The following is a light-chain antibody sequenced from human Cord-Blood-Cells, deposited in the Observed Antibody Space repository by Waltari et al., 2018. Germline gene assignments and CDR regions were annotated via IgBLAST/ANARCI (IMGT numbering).Light chain of an antibody. CDR3: CSYAGSRV. CDR1: SSDVGSYNL. V-gene: IGLV2-23*02. CDR2: EVS. Sequence: QSALTQPASVSGSPVQSITISCTGTSSDVGSYNLVSWYQQHPGKAPKLMIYEVSKRPSGVSNRFSGSKSGNTASLTISGLQAEDEADYYCCSYAGSRVFGGGTKLTVL. J-gene: IGLJ3*02.